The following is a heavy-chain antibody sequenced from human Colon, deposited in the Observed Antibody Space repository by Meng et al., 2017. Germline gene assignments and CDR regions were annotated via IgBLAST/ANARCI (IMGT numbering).Heavy chain of an antibody. Sequence: ASVKVSCKTSGYTFSDYNVFWVRQAPGQGLEWMGWISAHNDDTTYSQKFQGRVTMTRDGSVNTGYLELTSLTSEDTAVYYCARDRFGDDRAHLDYWGQGTLVTVSS. CDR3: ARDRFGDDRAHLDY. V-gene: IGHV1-2*02. J-gene: IGHJ4*02. D-gene: IGHD3-3*01. CDR1: GYTFSDYN. CDR2: ISAHNDDT.